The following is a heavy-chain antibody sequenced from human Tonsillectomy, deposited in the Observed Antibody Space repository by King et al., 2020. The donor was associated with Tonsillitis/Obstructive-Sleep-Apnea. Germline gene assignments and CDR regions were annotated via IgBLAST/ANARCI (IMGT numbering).Heavy chain of an antibody. CDR1: GGSISSGGYY. CDR3: ARGGVPAERDWFDP. CDR2: IYYSGST. V-gene: IGHV4-31*03. J-gene: IGHJ5*02. D-gene: IGHD2-2*01. Sequence: VQLQESGPGLVKPSQTLSLTCTVSGGSISSGGYYWSWIRQHPGKGLEWIGYIYYSGSTYYNPSLKSRVTISVDTSKNQFSLKLSSVTAADTAVYYCARGGVPAERDWFDPWGQGTLVTVSS.